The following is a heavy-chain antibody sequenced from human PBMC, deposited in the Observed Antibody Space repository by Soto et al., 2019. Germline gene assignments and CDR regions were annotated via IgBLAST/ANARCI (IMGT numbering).Heavy chain of an antibody. CDR1: GGSISSGGYY. V-gene: IGHV4-31*03. D-gene: IGHD6-19*01. CDR3: ARQRVPKHQWLALDY. CDR2: IYYSGST. J-gene: IGHJ4*02. Sequence: PSETLSLTCTVSGGSISSGGYYWSWIRHHPGKGLEWIGYIYYSGSTYYNPSLKSRVTISVDTSKNQFSLKLSSVTAADTAVYYCARQRVPKHQWLALDYWGQGTLVTVSS.